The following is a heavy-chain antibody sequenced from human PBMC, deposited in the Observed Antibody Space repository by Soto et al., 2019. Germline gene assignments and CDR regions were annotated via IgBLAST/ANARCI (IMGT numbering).Heavy chain of an antibody. CDR3: ARVRSDSSSWYYYYGMDV. CDR2: INPSGGST. V-gene: IGHV1-46*01. CDR1: GYTFTSYY. J-gene: IGHJ6*02. Sequence: ASVKVSCKASGYTFTSYYMHWVRQAPGQGLEWMGIINPSGGSTSYAQKFQGRVTMTRDTSTSTVYMELSSLRSEDTAVYYCARVRSDSSSWYYYYGMDVWGQGTTVPVSS. D-gene: IGHD6-13*01.